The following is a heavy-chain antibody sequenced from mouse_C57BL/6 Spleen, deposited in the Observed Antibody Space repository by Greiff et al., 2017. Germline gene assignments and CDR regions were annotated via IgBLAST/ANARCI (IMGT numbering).Heavy chain of an antibody. Sequence: QVQLKQSGAELVRPGASVKLSCKASGYTFTDYYINWVKQRPGQGLEWIARIYPGSGNTYYNEKFKGKATLTAEKSSSTAYMQLSSLTSEDSAVYFCAIPYYYGSSDWYFDVWGTGTTVTVSS. CDR2: IYPGSGNT. D-gene: IGHD1-1*01. J-gene: IGHJ1*03. CDR3: AIPYYYGSSDWYFDV. CDR1: GYTFTDYY. V-gene: IGHV1-76*01.